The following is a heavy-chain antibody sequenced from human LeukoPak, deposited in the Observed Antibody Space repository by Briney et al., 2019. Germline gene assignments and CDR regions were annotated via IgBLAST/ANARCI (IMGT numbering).Heavy chain of an antibody. Sequence: GGSLRLSCAAPGFAFSAYTMNWVRQAPGKGREWVSSISSSSNDIYYADAVKGRFTISRDNAKNSMFLQMNSLRAEDTAVYYCARGWYYYDTSGYYDYWGQGTLVTVSS. CDR3: ARGWYYYDTSGYYDY. J-gene: IGHJ4*02. V-gene: IGHV3-21*01. CDR1: GFAFSAYT. CDR2: ISSSSNDI. D-gene: IGHD3-22*01.